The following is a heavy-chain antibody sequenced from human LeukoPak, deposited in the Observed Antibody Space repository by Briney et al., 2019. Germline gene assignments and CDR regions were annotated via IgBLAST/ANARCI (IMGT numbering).Heavy chain of an antibody. D-gene: IGHD3-10*01. CDR2: IIPILGTA. CDR3: ARSIITMVRGVIITGFDY. Sequence: ASVKVSCKASGGTFSSYAISWVRQAPGQGLEWMGGIIPILGTANYAQKFQGRVTITADESTSTAYMELSSLRSEDTAVYYCARSIITMVRGVIITGFDYWGQGTLVTVSS. V-gene: IGHV1-69*13. J-gene: IGHJ4*02. CDR1: GGTFSSYA.